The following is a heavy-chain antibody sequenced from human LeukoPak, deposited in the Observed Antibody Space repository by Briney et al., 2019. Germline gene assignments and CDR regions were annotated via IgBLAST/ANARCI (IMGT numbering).Heavy chain of an antibody. J-gene: IGHJ5*02. CDR2: INGDGRTT. CDR1: GFIFSTYT. CDR3: VGDQVDNVGWLT. V-gene: IGHV3-64D*06. D-gene: IGHD5-12*01. Sequence: PGGSLRLFCSASGFIFSTYTMYWVRQAPGKGLEFVSVINGDGRTTYYADSVKGRFTISRDNSKNTLYLQMNSLRAEDTAVYYCVGDQVDNVGWLTWGQGTRVTVSS.